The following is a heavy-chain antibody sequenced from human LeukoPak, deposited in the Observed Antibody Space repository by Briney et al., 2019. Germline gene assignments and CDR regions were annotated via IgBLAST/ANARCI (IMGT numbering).Heavy chain of an antibody. CDR3: ARVPWTAVAGTCFDY. Sequence: PSETLSLTCTVSGGSISSYYWSWIRQPPGKGLEWIGYIYYSGSTNYNPSLKSRVTISVDTSKNPFSLKLSSVTAADTAVYYCARVPWTAVAGTCFDYWGQGTLVTVSS. J-gene: IGHJ4*02. D-gene: IGHD6-19*01. CDR2: IYYSGST. V-gene: IGHV4-59*01. CDR1: GGSISSYY.